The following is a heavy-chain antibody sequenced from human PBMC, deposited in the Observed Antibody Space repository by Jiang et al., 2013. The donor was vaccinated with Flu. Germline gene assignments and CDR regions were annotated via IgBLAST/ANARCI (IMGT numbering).Heavy chain of an antibody. D-gene: IGHD3-22*01. CDR3: ARGYYDSNGYSNPFEY. CDR2: INYSGTT. V-gene: IGHV4-59*11. CDR1: GGSMRPHH. J-gene: IGHJ4*02. Sequence: SGPGLVKPSETLSLTCTVFGGSMRPHHWSWIRQPPGKRMEWIGYINYSGTTKNNPSLEGRVTISVDTSKNQFSLKLNSVTAADTAVYYCARGYYDSNGYSNPFEYWGQGTLVAVSS.